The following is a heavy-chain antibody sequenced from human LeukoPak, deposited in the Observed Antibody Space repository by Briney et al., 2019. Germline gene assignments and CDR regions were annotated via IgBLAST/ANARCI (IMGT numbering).Heavy chain of an antibody. Sequence: GRSLRLSCAASGFTLSHYTMHWVRQTPGKGLEWVAVISSDGSNIYYADSVKGRFIISRDNSNNTVYVQMNSLSPEDTAIYFRARVGTHYDFWSGIDSWGQGTLVTVSS. CDR3: ARVGTHYDFWSGIDS. CDR1: GFTLSHYT. CDR2: ISSDGSNI. D-gene: IGHD3-3*01. V-gene: IGHV3-30*01. J-gene: IGHJ4*02.